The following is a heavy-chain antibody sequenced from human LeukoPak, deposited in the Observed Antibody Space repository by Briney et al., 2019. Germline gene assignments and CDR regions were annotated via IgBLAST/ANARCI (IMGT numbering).Heavy chain of an antibody. CDR2: IDWDDDT. D-gene: IGHD1-26*01. Sequence: GSGPTLVNPTQTLTLTCTFSGFSLSTSGMCVSWIRQPPGKALEWLARIDWDDDTYYSTSLKTRLTISKDTSKNQVVLTMTNMDPVDTATYYCARMEKMGATPAAFDYWGQGTLVTVSS. V-gene: IGHV2-70*11. CDR3: ARMEKMGATPAAFDY. CDR1: GFSLSTSGMC. J-gene: IGHJ4*02.